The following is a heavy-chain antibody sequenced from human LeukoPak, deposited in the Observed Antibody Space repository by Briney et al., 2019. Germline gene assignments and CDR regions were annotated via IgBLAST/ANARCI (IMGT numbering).Heavy chain of an antibody. CDR1: GFTFSAYW. CDR2: IKEDGSDK. Sequence: GGSLRLSCAASGFTFSAYWMGWVRQAPGKGLEWVANIKEDGSDKYYEDSVKGRFIISRDNAENSVFLQLSSLRVEDTAVYYCAKPYPGIALAGTFDYWGRGTLVTVSS. CDR3: AKPYPGIALAGTFDY. J-gene: IGHJ4*02. D-gene: IGHD6-19*01. V-gene: IGHV3-7*01.